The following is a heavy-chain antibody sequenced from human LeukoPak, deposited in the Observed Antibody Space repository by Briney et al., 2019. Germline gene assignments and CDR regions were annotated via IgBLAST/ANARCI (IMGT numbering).Heavy chain of an antibody. D-gene: IGHD2-15*01. CDR2: ISSSSSYI. CDR1: GFTFSSYS. Sequence: GGSLRLSCAASGFTFSSYSMNWVRQAPGKGLEWVSSISSSSSYIYYADSVKGRFTISRDNAKNSLYLQMNSLRAEDTAVYYCARDIGLRYFDLWGRGTLVTVSS. CDR3: ARDIGLRYFDL. J-gene: IGHJ2*01. V-gene: IGHV3-21*01.